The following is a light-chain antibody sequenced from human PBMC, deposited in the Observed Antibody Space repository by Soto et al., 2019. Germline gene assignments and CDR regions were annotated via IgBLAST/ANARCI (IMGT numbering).Light chain of an antibody. Sequence: EIVLTQSPGTRSLSPGERATLSCRASQSVSSNYLVWYQQKPGQAPRLLIHGASSRATGIPDRFSGSGSGTDFTLTISRLEPEDFAVYYCQQYGSSPPWTFGQGTKVEIK. CDR2: GAS. CDR3: QQYGSSPPWT. CDR1: QSVSSNY. J-gene: IGKJ1*01. V-gene: IGKV3-20*01.